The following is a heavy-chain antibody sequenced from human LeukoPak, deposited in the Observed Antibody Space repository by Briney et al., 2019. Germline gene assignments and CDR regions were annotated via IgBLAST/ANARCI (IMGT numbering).Heavy chain of an antibody. V-gene: IGHV3-30-3*01. Sequence: GGSLRLSCAASGFTFSSYAMHWVRQAPGKRLAWVAVISYDGSNKYYADSVKGRLTISRDNSENTLYLQMNSLRAEDTAVYYCARDSSLWFGELFRWGQGTLVTVSS. J-gene: IGHJ4*02. D-gene: IGHD3-10*01. CDR1: GFTFSSYA. CDR2: ISYDGSNK. CDR3: ARDSSLWFGELFR.